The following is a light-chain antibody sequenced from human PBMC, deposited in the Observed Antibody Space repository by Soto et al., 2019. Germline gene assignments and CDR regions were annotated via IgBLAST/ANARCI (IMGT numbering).Light chain of an antibody. J-gene: IGKJ1*01. CDR2: GAS. CDR1: QSVSNRY. V-gene: IGKV3-15*01. Sequence: EIVLTQSPGTLSLSPGERATLSRWASQSVSNRYLAWYQQKPGQPPRLLIYGASTRATDIPARFRGTGSGTDFTLTISSLQSEDFAVYFCQQYHIWPSWTFGQGTKVDI. CDR3: QQYHIWPSWT.